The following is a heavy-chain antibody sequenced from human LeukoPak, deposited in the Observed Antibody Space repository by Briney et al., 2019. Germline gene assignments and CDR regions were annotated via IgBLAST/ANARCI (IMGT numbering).Heavy chain of an antibody. CDR3: ARGHRGFDP. CDR2: IKPDGSER. CDR1: GITFDTYW. V-gene: IGHV3-7*01. Sequence: GGSLRLSCAASGITFDTYWMSWARQVPGKGLEWVANIKPDGSERYYVDSVKGRFTISRDNAKNSLYLQMNSLTAEDTAVYYCARGHRGFDPWGQGTLVTVSS. J-gene: IGHJ5*02.